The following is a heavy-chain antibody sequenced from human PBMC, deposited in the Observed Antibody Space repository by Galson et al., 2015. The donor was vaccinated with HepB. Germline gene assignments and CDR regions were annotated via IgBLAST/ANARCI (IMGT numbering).Heavy chain of an antibody. CDR3: AREGSGSYRYGMDV. CDR1: GYTFTTYA. D-gene: IGHD1-26*01. J-gene: IGHJ6*02. V-gene: IGHV7-4-1*02. Sequence: SVKVSCKASGYTFTTYAMNWVRQAPGQGLEWMGWINTNTGNPTYAQGLTGRFVFSLDTSVSTAYLQISSLKDEDTAVYYCAREGSGSYRYGMDVWGQGTTVTVS. CDR2: INTNTGNP.